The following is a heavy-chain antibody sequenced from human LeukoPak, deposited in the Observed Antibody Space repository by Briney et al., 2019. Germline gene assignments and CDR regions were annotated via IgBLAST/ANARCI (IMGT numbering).Heavy chain of an antibody. CDR3: ARDRAWNYFDY. CDR1: GFILNNAA. D-gene: IGHD3-3*01. CDR2: IWFAGSNN. J-gene: IGHJ4*02. Sequence: PRWTPGLSSAAYGFILNNAAMHSVRHAPGTVQEWVAFIWFAGSNNNYADSVKGRFTISRDNSEDTLYLQMNSLRAEDTAVYYCARDRAWNYFDYWGQGTLVTVSS. V-gene: IGHV3-33*01.